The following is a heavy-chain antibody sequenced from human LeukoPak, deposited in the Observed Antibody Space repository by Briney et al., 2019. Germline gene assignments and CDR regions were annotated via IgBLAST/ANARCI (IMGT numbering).Heavy chain of an antibody. V-gene: IGHV1-69*06. CDR1: GGTFSSYA. CDR2: IIPIFGTA. CDR3: AREDRWADYYDSGGLDY. J-gene: IGHJ4*02. D-gene: IGHD3-22*01. Sequence: ASVKVSCKASGGTFSSYAISWVRQAPGQGLEWMGGIIPIFGTANYAQKFQGRVTITADKSTSTAYMELSSLRSEDTAVYYCAREDRWADYYDSGGLDYWGQGTLVTVSS.